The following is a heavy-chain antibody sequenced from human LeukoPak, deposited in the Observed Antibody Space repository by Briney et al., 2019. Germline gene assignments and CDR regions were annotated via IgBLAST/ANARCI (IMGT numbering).Heavy chain of an antibody. CDR2: IYYSGST. CDR3: ASLGSGERRYFDY. J-gene: IGHJ4*02. D-gene: IGHD3-10*01. Sequence: SETLSLTCTVSGGSISSSSYYWGWIRQPPGKGLEWIGSIYYSGSTYYNPSLKSRVTISVDTSKNQFSLKLSSVTAADTAVYYCASLGSGERRYFDYWGQGTLVTVSS. CDR1: GGSISSSSYY. V-gene: IGHV4-39*07.